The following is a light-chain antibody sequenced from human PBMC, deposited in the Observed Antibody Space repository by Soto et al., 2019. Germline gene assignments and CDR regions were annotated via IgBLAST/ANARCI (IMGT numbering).Light chain of an antibody. CDR1: QSISSY. V-gene: IGKV1-39*01. CDR3: QQSNRTPLT. Sequence: DIQMTQSPLSLSASVGDRVTITCRASQSISSYVNWYQQKPGKAPKLLIYAASRLQSGVPSRFSGGGSGTDFTLTISSPQPEDFATYYCQQSNRTPLTFGQGTRLEIK. CDR2: AAS. J-gene: IGKJ5*01.